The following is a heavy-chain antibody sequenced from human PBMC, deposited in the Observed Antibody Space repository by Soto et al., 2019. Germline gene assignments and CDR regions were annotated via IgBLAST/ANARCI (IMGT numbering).Heavy chain of an antibody. CDR2: IYYSGST. J-gene: IGHJ4*02. CDR1: GGSISSYY. V-gene: IGHV4-59*08. Sequence: SETLSLTCTVSGGSISSYYWSWIRQPPGKGLEWIGYIYYSGSTNYNPSLKSRVTISVDTSKNQFSLNLSSVTAADTAVYYCARYRFVGATTYYFDYWGQGTLVTVSS. D-gene: IGHD1-26*01. CDR3: ARYRFVGATTYYFDY.